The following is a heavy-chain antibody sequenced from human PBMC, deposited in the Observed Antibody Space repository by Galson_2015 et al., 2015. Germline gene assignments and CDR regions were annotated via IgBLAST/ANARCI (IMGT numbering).Heavy chain of an antibody. J-gene: IGHJ4*02. D-gene: IGHD1-26*01. CDR1: GYSFTRYW. CDR2: IYPGDSDT. Sequence: QSGAEVTKPGESLTISCTGSGYSFTRYWVGWVRQMPGKGLEWMGIIYPGDSDTRYSPSFQGQVTISADKSISTAYLQWSSLKASDTAMYYCVLNSGVGATVRDYWGQGTLVTVSS. CDR3: VLNSGVGATVRDY. V-gene: IGHV5-51*01.